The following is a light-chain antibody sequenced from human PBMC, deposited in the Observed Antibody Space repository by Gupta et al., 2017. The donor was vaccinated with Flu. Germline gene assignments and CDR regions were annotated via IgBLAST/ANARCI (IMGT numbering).Light chain of an antibody. CDR1: ENIANY. CDR3: QQTYSAPRT. CDR2: AAS. J-gene: IGKJ1*01. V-gene: IGKV1-39*01. Sequence: MTQSPSSLSASVGDRVIITCRAGENIANYLSWYQQKPGKAPNLLIYAASTLESGVPSRFSGSGSGAHYTLTIASLQPEDVATYFCQQTYSAPRTFGRGTKVEI.